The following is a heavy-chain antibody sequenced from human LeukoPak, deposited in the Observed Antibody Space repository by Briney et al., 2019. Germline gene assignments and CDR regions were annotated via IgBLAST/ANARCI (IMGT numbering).Heavy chain of an antibody. Sequence: SETLSLTCTVSGGSISSSGYYWGWIRQPPGKGLEWIGSIYYSGSTYYNPSLKSRVTMSVDTSKNQFSLKLTSVAAADAAVYYCARTRTAGNSFLGVWSFDYWGQGTLVTVSS. CDR2: IYYSGST. CDR3: ARTRTAGNSFLGVWSFDY. CDR1: GGSISSSGYY. D-gene: IGHD4-23*01. V-gene: IGHV4-39*07. J-gene: IGHJ4*02.